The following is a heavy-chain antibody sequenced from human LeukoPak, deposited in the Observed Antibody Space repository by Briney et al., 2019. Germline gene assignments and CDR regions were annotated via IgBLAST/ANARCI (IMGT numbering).Heavy chain of an antibody. CDR3: ASHRNMILVVYDAFDI. CDR2: IKQDGSEK. D-gene: IGHD3-22*01. J-gene: IGHJ3*02. Sequence: PGGSLRLSCAASGFTFSSYWMSWVRQAPGKGLEWVANIKQDGSEKYYVDSVKGRFTISRDNAKNSLYLQMNSLRAEDTAVYYCASHRNMILVVYDAFDIWGQGTMVTVSS. V-gene: IGHV3-7*01. CDR1: GFTFSSYW.